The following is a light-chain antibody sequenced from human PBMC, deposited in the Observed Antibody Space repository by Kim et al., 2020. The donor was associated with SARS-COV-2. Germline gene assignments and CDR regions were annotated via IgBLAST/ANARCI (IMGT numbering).Light chain of an antibody. CDR1: QSVSSY. CDR2: DAS. V-gene: IGKV3-11*01. J-gene: IGKJ5*01. CDR3: QQRSNWPPIT. Sequence: EIVLTQSPATLSLSPGERATLSCRASQSVSSYLAWYQQKVGQAPRLLIYDASNRATGIPGRFSGSGSGTDFTLTISSLEPEDFAVYYCQQRSNWPPITFGQGTRLEIK.